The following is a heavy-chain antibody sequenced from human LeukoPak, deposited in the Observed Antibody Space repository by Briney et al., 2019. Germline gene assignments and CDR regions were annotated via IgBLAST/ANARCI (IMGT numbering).Heavy chain of an antibody. CDR3: ASYRYCSGGSCYPNYYYYYGMDV. V-gene: IGHV1-69*13. Sequence: SVKVSCKASGGTFSSYAISWVRQAPGQGLEWMGGIIPIFGTANYAQKFQGRVTITADESTSTAYMELSSLRSEDTAVYYCASYRYCSGGSCYPNYYYYYGMDVWGQGTTVTVSS. D-gene: IGHD2-15*01. CDR2: IIPIFGTA. CDR1: GGTFSSYA. J-gene: IGHJ6*02.